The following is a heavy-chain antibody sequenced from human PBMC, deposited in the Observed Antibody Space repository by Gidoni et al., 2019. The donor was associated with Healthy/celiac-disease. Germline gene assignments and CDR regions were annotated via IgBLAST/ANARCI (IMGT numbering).Heavy chain of an antibody. J-gene: IGHJ6*02. CDR2: IWYDGSNK. CDR3: ARDSSGYGYGMDV. Sequence: QVQLVESGGGVVQPGRSLRLSCAASGFTFSSYGMHWVRQAPGKGLEWVAVIWYDGSNKYYADSVKGRFTISRDNSKNTLYLQMNSLRAEDTAVYYCARDSSGYGYGMDVWGQGTTVTVSS. D-gene: IGHD3-22*01. CDR1: GFTFSSYG. V-gene: IGHV3-33*01.